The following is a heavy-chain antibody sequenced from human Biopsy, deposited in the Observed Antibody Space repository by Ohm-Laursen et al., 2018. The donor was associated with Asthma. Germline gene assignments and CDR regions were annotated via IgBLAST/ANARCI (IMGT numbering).Heavy chain of an antibody. CDR1: GGTFSSNS. CDR3: ARGYSGSDRIVYYYSGLEV. D-gene: IGHD5-12*01. V-gene: IGHV1-69*13. CDR2: IIPIFGPT. J-gene: IGHJ6*02. Sequence: ASVKVSCKASGGTFSSNSINWVRQAPGQGLEWMGRIIPIFGPTNYAQKFQGRVTISADESTSTAYMELSSLSSEDTAVYYCARGYSGSDRIVYYYSGLEVWGQGTTVTVSS.